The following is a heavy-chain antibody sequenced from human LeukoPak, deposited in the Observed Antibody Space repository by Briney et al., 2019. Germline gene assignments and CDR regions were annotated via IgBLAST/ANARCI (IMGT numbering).Heavy chain of an antibody. D-gene: IGHD3-9*01. CDR2: INHSGST. J-gene: IGHJ4*02. CDR1: GGSFSGYY. V-gene: IGHV4-34*01. Sequence: SETLSLTCAVYGGSFSGYYWSWIRQPPGKGLEWIGEINHSGSTNYNPSLKSRVTISVDTSKNQFSLKLSSVTAADTAVYYCARWVLTGTTDYFDYWGQGTLVTVSS. CDR3: ARWVLTGTTDYFDY.